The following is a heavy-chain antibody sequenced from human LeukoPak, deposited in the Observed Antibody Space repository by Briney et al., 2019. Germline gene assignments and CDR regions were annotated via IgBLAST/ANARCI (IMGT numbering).Heavy chain of an antibody. Sequence: SVKVSCKASGGTFSSYAISWLRQAPAQGLEWMGGIIPIFGTANYAQKFQGRVTITADKSTSTAYMELSSLRSEDTGVYYSARVGTYYYGSGSYSGWFDPWGQGTLVTVSS. J-gene: IGHJ5*02. V-gene: IGHV1-69*06. CDR2: IIPIFGTA. CDR1: GGTFSSYA. CDR3: ARVGTYYYGSGSYSGWFDP. D-gene: IGHD3-10*01.